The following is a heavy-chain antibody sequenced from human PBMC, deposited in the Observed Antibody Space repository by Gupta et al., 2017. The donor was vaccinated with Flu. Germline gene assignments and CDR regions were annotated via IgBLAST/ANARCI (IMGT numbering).Heavy chain of an antibody. J-gene: IGHJ4*02. CDR3: ARNRGWQQFDY. CDR2: IAADDSVK. Sequence: EEQLVESGGGLVQPGGSLRLSCVSCGFTLRRYWMDWVRQAPGKGLEWVANIAADDSVKNYADSVKGRFTISRDDAKDSLYLQMNSLRAEDTAVYYCARNRGWQQFDYWGQGALVTVSS. V-gene: IGHV3-7*01. D-gene: IGHD3-10*01. CDR1: GFTLRRYW.